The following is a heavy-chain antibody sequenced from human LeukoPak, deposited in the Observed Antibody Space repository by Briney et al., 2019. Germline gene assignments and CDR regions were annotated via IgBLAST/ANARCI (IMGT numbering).Heavy chain of an antibody. D-gene: IGHD5-24*01. CDR1: GFTFSNAW. V-gene: IGHV3-15*01. J-gene: IGHJ4*02. CDR3: TTDPEMATIPHLFDY. Sequence: GGSLRLSCAASGFTFSNAWMSWVRQAPGKGLEWVGRIKSKTDGWTTDYAAPVKGRFTISRDDSKNTLYLQMNSLKTEATAVYYCTTDPEMATIPHLFDYWGQGTLVTVSS. CDR2: IKSKTDGWTT.